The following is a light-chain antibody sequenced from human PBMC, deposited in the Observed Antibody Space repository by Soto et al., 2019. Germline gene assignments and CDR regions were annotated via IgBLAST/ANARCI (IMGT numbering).Light chain of an antibody. CDR2: QDS. Sequence: SYELTQPPSVSVSPGQTASITCSGDKLGDKYACWYQQKPGQSPVLVIYQDSKRPSGIPERFSGSNSGNTATLTISGTQAMDEADYYCQAWDSSTSYVFGIGTTVTVL. J-gene: IGLJ1*01. CDR3: QAWDSSTSYV. CDR1: KLGDKY. V-gene: IGLV3-1*01.